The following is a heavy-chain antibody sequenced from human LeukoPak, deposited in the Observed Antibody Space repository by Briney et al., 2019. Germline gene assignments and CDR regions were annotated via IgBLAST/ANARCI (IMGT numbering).Heavy chain of an antibody. J-gene: IGHJ5*02. V-gene: IGHV4-30-4*08. Sequence: PSETLSLTCTVPGGSISSGDYYWSWIRQPPGKGLEWIGYIYYSGSTYYNPSLKSRVTISVDTSKNQFSLKLSSVTAADTAVYYCAREWSGAIFGVVQNWFDPWGQGTLVTVSS. D-gene: IGHD3-3*01. CDR1: GGSISSGDYY. CDR2: IYYSGST. CDR3: AREWSGAIFGVVQNWFDP.